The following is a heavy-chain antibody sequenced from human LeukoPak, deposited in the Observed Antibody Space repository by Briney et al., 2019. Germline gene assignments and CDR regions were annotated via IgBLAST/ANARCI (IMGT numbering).Heavy chain of an antibody. Sequence: PGGSLRLSCAASGFTFSSYTMNWVRQAPGKGLEWVSSISSSSSYMYYADSLKGRFTISRDNAKNSLYLQMNSLRAEDTAVYYCARDRRSEGYYYMDVWGKGTTVTVSS. CDR1: GFTFSSYT. V-gene: IGHV3-21*01. J-gene: IGHJ6*03. CDR2: ISSSSSYM. CDR3: ARDRRSEGYYYMDV. D-gene: IGHD3-3*01.